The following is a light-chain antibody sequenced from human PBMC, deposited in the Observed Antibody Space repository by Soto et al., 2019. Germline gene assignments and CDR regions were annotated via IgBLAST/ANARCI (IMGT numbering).Light chain of an antibody. J-gene: IGKJ5*01. CDR2: AAS. Sequence: IQMTQSPSSLSASVGYRITITCRASQGIRNYLAWYQQKPGKVPKLLIYAASSLQSGAPSRFSGSGSGTDFTLTISSLQREDFATYYCQQYDNLPLTFGQGTRLEIK. V-gene: IGKV1-16*01. CDR3: QQYDNLPLT. CDR1: QGIRNY.